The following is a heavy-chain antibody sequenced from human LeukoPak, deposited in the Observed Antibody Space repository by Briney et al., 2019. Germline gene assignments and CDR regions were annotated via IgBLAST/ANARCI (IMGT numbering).Heavy chain of an antibody. CDR2: INPNSGGT. J-gene: IGHJ6*02. D-gene: IGHD3-16*01. Sequence: GASVKVSCKASGYTFTGYYMHWVRQAPGQGLEWMGWINPNSGGTNYAQKFQGRVTMTRDTSISTAYMKLSRLRSDDTAVYYCARDVGLGATYYYYYGMDVWGQGTTVTVSS. V-gene: IGHV1-2*02. CDR3: ARDVGLGATYYYYYGMDV. CDR1: GYTFTGYY.